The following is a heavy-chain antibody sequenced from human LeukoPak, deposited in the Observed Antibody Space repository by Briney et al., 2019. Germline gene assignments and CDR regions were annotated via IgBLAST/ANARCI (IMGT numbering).Heavy chain of an antibody. V-gene: IGHV4-59*01. CDR3: ARVRIYGSGSYQTYYFDY. Sequence: SETLSLTCTVSGGSISSYYWSWIRQPPGKGLEWIGYIYYSGSTSYNPSLKSRVTISVDTSKNQFSLKLSSVTAADTAVYYCARVRIYGSGSYQTYYFDYWGQGTLVTVSS. J-gene: IGHJ4*02. D-gene: IGHD3-10*01. CDR2: IYYSGST. CDR1: GGSISSYY.